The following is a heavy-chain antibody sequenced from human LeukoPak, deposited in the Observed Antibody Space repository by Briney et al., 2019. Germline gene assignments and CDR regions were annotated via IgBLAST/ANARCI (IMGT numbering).Heavy chain of an antibody. CDR1: GFTFSGHA. J-gene: IGHJ4*02. V-gene: IGHV3-23*01. D-gene: IGHD5-18*01. CDR3: ANRFGGDTARYFDY. CDR2: ISDSADT. Sequence: GGSLRLSCAASGFTFSGHAMSWVRQAPGKGLEWVSLISDSADTYYADSVKGRFTISRDNSKNTLYLQMNSLRAEDTAVYYCANRFGGDTARYFDYWGQGTLVTVSS.